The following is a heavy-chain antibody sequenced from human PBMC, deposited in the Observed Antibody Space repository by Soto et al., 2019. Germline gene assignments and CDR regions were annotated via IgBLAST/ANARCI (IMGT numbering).Heavy chain of an antibody. J-gene: IGHJ4*01. CDR2: IIPIFGTA. V-gene: IGHV1-69*13. Sequence: SVKVSCKVSGYTLTELSMHWVRQAPGQGLEWMGGIIPIFGTANYAQKFQGRVTITADESTSTAYMELSSLRSEGTAVYYCARGYRDSSGYPFATCDYWGQ. D-gene: IGHD3-22*01. CDR3: ARGYRDSSGYPFATCDY. CDR1: GYTLTELS.